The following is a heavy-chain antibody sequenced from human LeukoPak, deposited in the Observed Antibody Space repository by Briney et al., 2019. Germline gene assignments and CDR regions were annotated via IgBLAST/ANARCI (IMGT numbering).Heavy chain of an antibody. CDR2: IYYSGST. V-gene: IGHV4-39*01. CDR1: GGSISSSYY. Sequence: PSETLSLTCTVSGGSISSSYYWGWIRRPPGKGLEWIGSIYYSGSTYYNPSLKSRVTISVDTSKNQFSLKLSSVTAADTAVYYCARQLRYFDWSHFDYWGQGTLVTVSS. J-gene: IGHJ4*02. D-gene: IGHD3-9*01. CDR3: ARQLRYFDWSHFDY.